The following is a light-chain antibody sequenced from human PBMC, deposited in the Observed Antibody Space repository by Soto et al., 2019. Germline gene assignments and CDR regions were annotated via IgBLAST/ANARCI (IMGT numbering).Light chain of an antibody. CDR2: GAS. CDR3: QQYENYWT. V-gene: IGKV3-20*01. Sequence: EIVMTQSPVTLSVSPGERATLSCRASQSVSSSYLAWYQQKPGQAPRLLIYGASSRATGIPDRFSGSGSGTEFSLTISNLQPDDCATYYCQQYENYWTFGQGTKVDIK. CDR1: QSVSSSY. J-gene: IGKJ1*01.